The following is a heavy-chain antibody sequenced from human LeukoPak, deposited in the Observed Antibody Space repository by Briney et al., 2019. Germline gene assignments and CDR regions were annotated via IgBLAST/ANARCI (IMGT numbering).Heavy chain of an antibody. CDR1: GGSFTGYY. CDR3: ARSQLQLDYYGMDV. CDR2: INHSGST. Sequence: SETPSLTCAVYGGSFTGYYWSWIRQPPGAGLEWIGEINHSGSTNYNPSLKSRVTISVDTSKNQFSLKLSSMTAADTGVYYCARSQLQLDYYGMDVWGQGTTVTVSS. V-gene: IGHV4-34*01. D-gene: IGHD4-11*01. J-gene: IGHJ6*02.